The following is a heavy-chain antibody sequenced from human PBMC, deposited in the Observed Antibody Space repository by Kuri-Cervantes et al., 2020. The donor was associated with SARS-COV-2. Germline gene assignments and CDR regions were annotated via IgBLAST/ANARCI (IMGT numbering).Heavy chain of an antibody. Sequence: ESLKISCAVYGGSFSGYYWSWIRQPPGKGLEWIGRIYTSGSTNYNPSLKSRVTISVDTSKNQFSLKLSSVTAADTAVYYCAREPQYGDYFDYWGQGTLVTVSS. CDR3: AREPQYGDYFDY. CDR1: GGSFSGYY. CDR2: IYTSGST. D-gene: IGHD4-17*01. J-gene: IGHJ4*02. V-gene: IGHV4-59*10.